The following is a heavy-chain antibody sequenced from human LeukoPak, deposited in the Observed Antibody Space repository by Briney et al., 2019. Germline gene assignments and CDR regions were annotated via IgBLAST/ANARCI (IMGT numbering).Heavy chain of an antibody. D-gene: IGHD5-18*01. V-gene: IGHV4-30-2*01. CDR3: ARGYSYGSPRFDP. CDR1: GGSISSGGYS. CDR2: IYHSGST. J-gene: IGHJ5*02. Sequence: SETLSLTCAVSGGSISSGGYSWSWIRQPPGKGLEWIGYIYHSGSTYYNPSLKSRVTISVDRSKNQFSLKLSSVTAADTAVYYCARGYSYGSPRFDPWAREPWSPSPQ.